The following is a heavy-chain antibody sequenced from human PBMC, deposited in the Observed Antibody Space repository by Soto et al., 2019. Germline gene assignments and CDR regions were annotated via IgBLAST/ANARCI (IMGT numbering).Heavy chain of an antibody. CDR2: IDPSDSHT. V-gene: IGHV5-10-1*01. CDR3: ARVDSTYTLPRFLMDV. D-gene: IGHD3-10*01. Sequence: GHSQKISWKGWGHSLSRYWINWVRQMPGKGLEWMERIDPSDSHTDYSPSFQGHVTISADKSINTAYLQWSSLRASDTAIYSLARVDSTYTLPRFLMDVGGPGTTVTVCS. J-gene: IGHJ6*01. CDR1: GHSLSRYW.